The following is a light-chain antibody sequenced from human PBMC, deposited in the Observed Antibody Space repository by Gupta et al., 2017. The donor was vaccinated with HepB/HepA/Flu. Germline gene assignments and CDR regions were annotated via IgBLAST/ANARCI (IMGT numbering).Light chain of an antibody. CDR1: SSDVGGYNY. V-gene: IGLV2-8*01. CDR2: EVS. J-gene: IGLJ2*01. Sequence: SALTQPPSASGSPGQSVTISCTGTSSDVGGYNYVSLYQQHPGKAPKLMFYEVSKRPSGVPARFSGSKSGNTASPTVSGLQAEDEADYYCSSYAGSNNLIFGGGTKLTVL. CDR3: SSYAGSNNLI.